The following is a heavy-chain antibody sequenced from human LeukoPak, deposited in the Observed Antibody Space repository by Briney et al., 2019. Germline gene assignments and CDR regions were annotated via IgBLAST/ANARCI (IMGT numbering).Heavy chain of an antibody. J-gene: IGHJ1*01. Sequence: GGSLRLSCAASGFSFNSSWMHWVCQAPEKGQEWVADIKCGGSEKYYVGSVKGRLTLSRDNAKNSLYLQVNSLRGEDMTVYYCVRAYIVVVTASQTEYFQHWGQGTLVTVSS. V-gene: IGHV3-52*02. CDR3: VRAYIVVVTASQTEYFQH. D-gene: IGHD2-21*02. CDR1: GFSFNSSW. CDR2: IKCGGSEK.